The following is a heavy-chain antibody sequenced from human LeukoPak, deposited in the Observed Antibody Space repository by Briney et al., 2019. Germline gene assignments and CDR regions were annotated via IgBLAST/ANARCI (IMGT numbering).Heavy chain of an antibody. CDR3: TRKNTNLRYFDY. D-gene: IGHD1-14*01. CDR1: GFTFSNAW. J-gene: IGHJ4*02. CDR2: IKSKIDGGASDYSGTT. V-gene: IGHV3-15*01. Sequence: GGSLRLSCAASGFTFSNAWMCWGRHAPGEGLGWVCRIKSKIDGGASDYSGTTDYAAPAESRFTISRHGSKNTLYLQMNRLRTGDTAVYYCTRKNTNLRYFDYWGQGTLVTVSS.